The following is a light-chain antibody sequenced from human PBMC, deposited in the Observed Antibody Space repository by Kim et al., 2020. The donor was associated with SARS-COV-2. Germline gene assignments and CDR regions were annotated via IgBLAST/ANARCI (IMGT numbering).Light chain of an antibody. V-gene: IGKV1-5*03. Sequence: DIQMTQSPSTLSVSVGDRVTITCRASQNIGNLLAWYQQKPGKAPNLLIYWASTLESGVPSRFSGSRSGTEFTLTISSLQPDDFATYYCQQFNSYPYTFGQGTKLEI. CDR1: QNIGNL. CDR2: WAS. CDR3: QQFNSYPYT. J-gene: IGKJ2*01.